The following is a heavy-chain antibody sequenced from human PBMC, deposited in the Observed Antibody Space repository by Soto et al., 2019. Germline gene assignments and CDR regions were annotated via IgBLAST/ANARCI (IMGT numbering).Heavy chain of an antibody. CDR3: ARGSSWTPYYYYGMDV. CDR2: IYPNSGGT. J-gene: IGHJ6*02. CDR1: GYTFTGYY. V-gene: IGHV1-2*02. Sequence: ASVKVSCKASGYTFTGYYMHWVRQAPGQGLEWMGWIYPNSGGTNYAQKFQGRVTMTRDTSISTAYMELSRLRSDDTAVYYCARGSSWTPYYYYGMDVWGQGTTVTVSS. D-gene: IGHD3-3*01.